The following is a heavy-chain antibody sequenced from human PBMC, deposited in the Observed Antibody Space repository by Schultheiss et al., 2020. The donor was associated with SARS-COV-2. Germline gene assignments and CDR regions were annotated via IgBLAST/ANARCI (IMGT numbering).Heavy chain of an antibody. CDR1: GGTFSSYA. V-gene: IGHV1-8*02. J-gene: IGHJ6*02. D-gene: IGHD4-17*01. CDR2: MNPNSGNT. Sequence: ASVKVSCKASGGTFSSYAISWVRQAPGQGLEWMGWMNPNSGNTGYAQKFQGRVTMTRDTSTSTVYMELSSLRSEDTAVYYCARDWTTVTNYYYYGMDVWGQGTTVTVSS. CDR3: ARDWTTVTNYYYYGMDV.